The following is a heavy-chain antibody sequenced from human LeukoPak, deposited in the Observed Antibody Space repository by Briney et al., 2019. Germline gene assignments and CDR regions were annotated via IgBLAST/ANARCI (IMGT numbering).Heavy chain of an antibody. CDR2: IYSGGST. CDR3: ARGGSYLSAFDI. J-gene: IGHJ3*02. CDR1: GFTVSSNY. D-gene: IGHD1-26*01. V-gene: IGHV3-53*01. Sequence: GGSLRLSCAASGFTVSSNYMSWVRQAPGKGLEWVSIIYSGGSTFYADSVKGRFTISRDNSKNTLYLQMNSLRAEDTAVCYCARGGSYLSAFDIWGQGTMVTVSS.